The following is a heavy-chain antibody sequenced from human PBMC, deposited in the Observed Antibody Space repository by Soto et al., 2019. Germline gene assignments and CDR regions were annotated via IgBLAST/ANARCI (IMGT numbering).Heavy chain of an antibody. Sequence: QVQLVQSGAEVKKPGASVKVSCKASGYTFTSYAIHWVRQAPGQRLEWMGWINAGNGNTKYSQKFQDRVTITRDTSASTAYMELSSLRSEDTAVYSCARDLGGWPDYWGQGTLVTVSP. CDR2: INAGNGNT. V-gene: IGHV1-3*01. CDR3: ARDLGGWPDY. CDR1: GYTFTSYA. J-gene: IGHJ4*02. D-gene: IGHD6-19*01.